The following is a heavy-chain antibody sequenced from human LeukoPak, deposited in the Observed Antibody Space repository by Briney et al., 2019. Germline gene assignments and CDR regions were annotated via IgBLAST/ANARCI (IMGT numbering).Heavy chain of an antibody. CDR1: GGSISNY. D-gene: IGHD2-8*01. J-gene: IGHJ4*02. V-gene: IGHV4-59*12. CDR3: ARCTKIKPSLGVREWSDY. CDR2: IYYSGST. Sequence: SETLSLSCTVSGGSISNYWSWIRQPPGKGLEWIGYIYYSGSTNYNPSLKSRVTMSVDTSKNQFSLKLSSVTAADTAVYYCARCTKIKPSLGVREWSDYWGQGTLVTVSS.